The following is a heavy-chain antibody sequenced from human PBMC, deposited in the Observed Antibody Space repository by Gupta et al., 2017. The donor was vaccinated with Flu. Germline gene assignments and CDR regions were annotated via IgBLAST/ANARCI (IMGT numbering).Heavy chain of an antibody. CDR1: GFTFRSYS. CDR3: ARNPSASGWYPKIPTQAYYYYGMDV. Sequence: EVQLVESGGGLVQPGGSLRLSCAASGFTFRSYSMNWVRQAPGKGLEWVSYISSSSSTIYYADSVKGRFTISRDNAKNSLYLQMNSLRDEDTAVYYGARNPSASGWYPKIPTQAYYYYGMDVWGQGTTVTVSS. D-gene: IGHD6-19*01. V-gene: IGHV3-48*02. CDR2: ISSSSSTI. J-gene: IGHJ6*02.